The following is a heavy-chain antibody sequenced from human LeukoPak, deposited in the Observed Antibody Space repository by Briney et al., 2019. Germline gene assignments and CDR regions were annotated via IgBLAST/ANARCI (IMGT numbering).Heavy chain of an antibody. J-gene: IGHJ4*02. CDR1: GFIFSNYG. CDR3: VRDYNWGTDY. Sequence: GGSLRLSCAASGFIFSNYGMHWVRQAPGKGLEWVAYTGNDGGNKYYADSVKGRFTLSRDNSKNTVDLQTNSLRAEDTALYHCVRDYNWGTDYWGQGTLVTVSS. D-gene: IGHD7-27*01. CDR2: TGNDGGNK. V-gene: IGHV3-30*02.